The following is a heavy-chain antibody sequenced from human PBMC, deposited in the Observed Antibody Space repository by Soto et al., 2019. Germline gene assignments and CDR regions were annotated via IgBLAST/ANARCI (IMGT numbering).Heavy chain of an antibody. V-gene: IGHV4-59*01. CDR3: AGGSPPSKYGLDV. CDR1: GGSISYCY. D-gene: IGHD6-13*01. Sequence: SETLSLTCTVSGGSISYCYWNWIRQCPGKGLEWIGYIFYSGSTHYNPSLTSRVTISIDTSKNQFSLRLTSVTAADTAVYFCAGGSPPSKYGLDVWGQGTTVTVSS. CDR2: IFYSGST. J-gene: IGHJ6*02.